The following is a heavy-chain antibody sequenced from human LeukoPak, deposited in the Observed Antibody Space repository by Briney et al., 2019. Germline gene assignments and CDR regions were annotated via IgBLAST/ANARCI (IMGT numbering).Heavy chain of an antibody. J-gene: IGHJ5*02. CDR1: GGTFSSYA. Sequence: ASVKVSCKASGGTFSSYAISWVRQAPGQGLEWMGWISVYNGKTTYAQYLHDRVTMTTNTSTSTAYMELRSLRSDDTAVYYCARAPPPPGGGNWFDPWGQGTLVTVSS. CDR3: ARAPPPPGGGNWFDP. V-gene: IGHV1-18*01. D-gene: IGHD3-16*01. CDR2: ISVYNGKT.